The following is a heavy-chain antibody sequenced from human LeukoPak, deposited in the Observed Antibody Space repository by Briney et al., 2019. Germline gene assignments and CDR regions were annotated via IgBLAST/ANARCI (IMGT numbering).Heavy chain of an antibody. Sequence: ETLSLTCTVPGDSVSSGSHSCGWVRQAPGKGLEWIVSTFYNTGNSYYNRSLKIRLNVSIDKSKNQVSLNLTSMTAADTAVYYCAKQHDKIWGSYLSLVPWGHGILVVVSS. CDR3: AKQHDKIWGSYLSLVP. CDR1: GDSVSSGSHS. V-gene: IGHV4-39*01. D-gene: IGHD3-16*02. J-gene: IGHJ5*02. CDR2: TFYNTGNS.